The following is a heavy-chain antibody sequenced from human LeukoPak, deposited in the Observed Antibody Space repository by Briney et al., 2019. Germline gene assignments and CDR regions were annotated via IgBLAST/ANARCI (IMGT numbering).Heavy chain of an antibody. D-gene: IGHD1-1*01. CDR3: ARDEEPPGQLGYFQH. CDR2: IYYSGST. Sequence: SETLSLTCTVSGGPISSYHWSWFRQAPGKGLEWIGYIYYSGSTNYNPSLKSRVTISVDTSKNQFSLKLSSVTAADTAVYYCARDEEPPGQLGYFQHWGQGTLVTVSS. J-gene: IGHJ1*01. V-gene: IGHV4-59*01. CDR1: GGPISSYH.